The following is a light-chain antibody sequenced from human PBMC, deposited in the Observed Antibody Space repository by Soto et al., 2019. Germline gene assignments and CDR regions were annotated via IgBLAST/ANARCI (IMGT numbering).Light chain of an antibody. V-gene: IGLV2-14*03. CDR1: SSDIGGFNY. CDR3: RSYARSPTHVV. Sequence: QSALTQPASVSGSPGRSVTISCTGPSSDIGGFNYVSWYQHLPGRAPKLIIYDVTNRPSGISYRFSASKSGGTASLTISGLQAEDVAYYYCRSYARSPTHVVFGGGTKLTVL. J-gene: IGLJ2*01. CDR2: DVT.